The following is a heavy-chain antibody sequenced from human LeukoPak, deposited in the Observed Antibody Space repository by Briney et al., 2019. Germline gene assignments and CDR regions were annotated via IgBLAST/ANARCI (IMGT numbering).Heavy chain of an antibody. Sequence: GGSLRLSCAVSGSTFRNYGMSWVRQAPGKGLEWVSSINNSGGATYYADSVKGRFTISRDNSKNTLYLQMNSLRAEDTAVYYCARDGGAALNYFDYWGQGTLVTVSS. CDR1: GSTFRNYG. CDR3: ARDGGAALNYFDY. CDR2: INNSGGAT. D-gene: IGHD6-6*01. V-gene: IGHV3-23*01. J-gene: IGHJ4*02.